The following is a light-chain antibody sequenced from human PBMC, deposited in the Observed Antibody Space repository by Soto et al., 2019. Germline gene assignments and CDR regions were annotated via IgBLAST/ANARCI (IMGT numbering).Light chain of an antibody. CDR1: QSVGGS. V-gene: IGKV3-20*01. CDR3: QQYESSPRT. J-gene: IGKJ1*01. CDR2: HTS. Sequence: ETVLTQSPGTLSLSPGERATLSCRASQSVGGSLAWYQQRPGQAPRLLVYHTSNGATGIPDRFSASGSGTDFTLTISRLEPEDFAVYYCQQYESSPRTFGQGTKV.